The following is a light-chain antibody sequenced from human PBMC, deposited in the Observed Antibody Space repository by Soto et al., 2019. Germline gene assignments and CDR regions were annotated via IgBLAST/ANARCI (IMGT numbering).Light chain of an antibody. CDR2: AAS. CDR1: QSISSY. Sequence: DIQMTQSPSSLSASVGDRVTITCRASQSISSYLNWYQQKPGKAPKLLIYAASSVQSGVPSRFSGSRSRTDFTLTISSLQPEDVATYYCQHSYSTPTFGQGTKLDIK. CDR3: QHSYSTPT. V-gene: IGKV1-39*01. J-gene: IGKJ2*01.